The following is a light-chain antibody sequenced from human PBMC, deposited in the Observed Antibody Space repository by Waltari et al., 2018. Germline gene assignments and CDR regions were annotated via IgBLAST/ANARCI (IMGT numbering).Light chain of an antibody. CDR3: SSYTSSSTWV. CDR1: SRDVGGYNY. CDR2: DVT. J-gene: IGLJ3*02. V-gene: IGLV2-14*01. Sequence: QSALTQPASVSGSPGQSITISCTGTSRDVGGYNYVSWYQQHPGKAPKLMIYDVTQWPSGVSNRFSGSESGNTASLAISGLQAEDEADYYCSSYTSSSTWVFGGGTKLTVL.